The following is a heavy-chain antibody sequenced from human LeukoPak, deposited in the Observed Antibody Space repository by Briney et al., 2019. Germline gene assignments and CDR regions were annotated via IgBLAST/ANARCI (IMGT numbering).Heavy chain of an antibody. J-gene: IGHJ3*01. V-gene: IGHV1-18*04. Sequence: GASVKVSCKASGYSFSSYTITWVRQAPGQGLEWMGWISGHDGNKRYSQRFQDRITMATDTSTSTAYMEVRSLRSDDTAVYYCARKKTFRLFDLRPTNDPLDLWGQGTKVTVTS. CDR3: ARKKTFRLFDLRPTNDPLDL. CDR2: ISGHDGNK. D-gene: IGHD2-8*01. CDR1: GYSFSSYT.